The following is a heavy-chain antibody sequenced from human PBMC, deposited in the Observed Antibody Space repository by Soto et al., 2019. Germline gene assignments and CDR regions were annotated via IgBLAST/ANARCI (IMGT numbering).Heavy chain of an antibody. CDR2: INPNSGGT. D-gene: IGHD3-3*01. CDR1: GYTFTGYY. V-gene: IGHV1-2*02. Sequence: ASVKVSCKASGYTFTGYYMHWVRQAPGQGLEWMGWINPNSGGTNYAQKFQGRVTMTRDTSISTAYMELSRLRSDDTAVYYCATPTVASYYDFWRGSHMGNDYYYGMDVWGQGTTVTVSS. CDR3: ATPTVASYYDFWRGSHMGNDYYYGMDV. J-gene: IGHJ6*02.